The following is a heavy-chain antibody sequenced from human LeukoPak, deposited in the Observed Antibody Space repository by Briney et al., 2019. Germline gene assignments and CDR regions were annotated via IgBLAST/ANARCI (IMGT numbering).Heavy chain of an antibody. CDR3: ARAPPTVTVQFDY. Sequence: GGSLRLSCAASGFTFSNYNMNWVRQAPGKGLEWVSSISTSSSYIYYADSVKGRFTISRDNAKNSLYLQMNSLKAEDTAVYYCARAPPTVTVQFDYWGQGILVTVSS. CDR1: GFTFSNYN. J-gene: IGHJ4*02. D-gene: IGHD4-17*01. CDR2: ISTSSSYI. V-gene: IGHV3-21*01.